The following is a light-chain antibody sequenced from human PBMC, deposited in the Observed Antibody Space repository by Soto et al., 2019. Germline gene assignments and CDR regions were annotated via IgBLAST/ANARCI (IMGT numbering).Light chain of an antibody. V-gene: IGLV2-11*01. CDR3: CSYAGSYTFV. Sequence: QSALTQPRSVSGSPGQSVTISCTGTSSDVGVYNYVSWYQQYPGKAPKIMIYDVNKRPSGVPDRFSGSKSDNTASLTISGLQAEDEADYYCCSYAGSYTFVFGIGTKVTVL. CDR1: SSDVGVYNY. J-gene: IGLJ1*01. CDR2: DVN.